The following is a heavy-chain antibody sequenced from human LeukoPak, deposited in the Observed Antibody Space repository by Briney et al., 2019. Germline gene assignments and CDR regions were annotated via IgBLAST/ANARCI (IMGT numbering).Heavy chain of an antibody. CDR3: ARGLVLWFGDLDY. CDR2: INHSGST. CDR1: GGSFSGYY. D-gene: IGHD3-10*01. J-gene: IGHJ4*02. V-gene: IGHV4-34*01. Sequence: SETLSLTCAVYGGSFSGYYWSWIRQPPGKGLEWIGEINHSGSTNYSPSLKSRVTISVDTSKNQFSLKLSSVTAADTAVYYCARGLVLWFGDLDYWGQGTLVTVSS.